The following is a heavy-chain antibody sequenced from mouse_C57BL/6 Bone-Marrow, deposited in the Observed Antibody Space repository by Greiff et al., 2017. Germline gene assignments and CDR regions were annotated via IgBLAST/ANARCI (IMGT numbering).Heavy chain of an antibody. D-gene: IGHD1-1*01. CDR1: GYNFPSYW. CDR3: AREGSSSDY. Sequence: QVQLLQPGAELLKPGASVQVSCKASGYNFPSYWMHWVMQRHGQGLAWIGRLPPSSRDTNYNQKFQGKATLTVDKSSSTAYMQLSSLTSEYSAVYYGAREGSSSDYWGQGTTLTVS. V-gene: IGHV1-74*01. CDR2: LPPSSRDT. J-gene: IGHJ2*01.